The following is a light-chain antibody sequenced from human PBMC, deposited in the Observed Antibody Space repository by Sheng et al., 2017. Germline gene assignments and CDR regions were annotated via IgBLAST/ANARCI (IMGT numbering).Light chain of an antibody. Sequence: EVLMTQSPATLSVSPGEGATLSCKASQSVANNLAWYQQKPGQAPRLLIYGASTRATGIPDRFSGSGSGTDFTLTISRLEPEDFAVYFCQQYGSSPYTFGQGTKVEIK. CDR1: QSVANN. V-gene: IGKV3-20*01. J-gene: IGKJ2*01. CDR2: GAS. CDR3: QQYGSSPYT.